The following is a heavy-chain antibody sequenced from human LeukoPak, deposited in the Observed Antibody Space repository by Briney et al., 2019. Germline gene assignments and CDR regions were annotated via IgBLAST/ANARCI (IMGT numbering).Heavy chain of an antibody. J-gene: IGHJ4*02. Sequence: SETLSLTCAVYGASFSGYYWSWIRQPPGKGLEWIGEINHSGSTNYNPSLKKRVTISVDTSKNQFSLKLSSVTAADTAVYYCARGQRGWIQLWLFDYWGQGTLVTVSS. D-gene: IGHD5-18*01. CDR1: GASFSGYY. CDR3: ARGQRGWIQLWLFDY. V-gene: IGHV4-34*01. CDR2: INHSGST.